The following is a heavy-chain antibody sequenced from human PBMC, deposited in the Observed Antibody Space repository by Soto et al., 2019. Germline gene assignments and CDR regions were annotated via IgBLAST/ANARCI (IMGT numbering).Heavy chain of an antibody. CDR3: ARHIPSSGYRY. Sequence: SETLSLTCTVSGCSISSSSYYWGWIRQPPGKGLEWIGSIYYSGSTYYNPSLKSRVTISVDTSKNQFSLKLSSVTAADTAVYYCARHIPSSGYRYWGQGTLVTSPQ. J-gene: IGHJ4*02. V-gene: IGHV4-39*01. CDR1: GCSISSSSYY. D-gene: IGHD3-22*01. CDR2: IYYSGST.